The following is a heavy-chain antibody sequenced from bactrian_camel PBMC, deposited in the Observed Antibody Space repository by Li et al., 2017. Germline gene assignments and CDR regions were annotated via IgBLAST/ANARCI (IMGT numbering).Heavy chain of an antibody. CDR3: STNFFH. CDR1: GFTVSSVY. V-gene: IGHV3-2*01. CDR2: IQSDGTKT. J-gene: IGHJ4*01. Sequence: QVQLVESGGGLVQPGGSLRLSCAVSGFTVSSVYMTWVRQPPGKGPEWVSSIQSDGTKTYYADSVKGRFTISRDNTKNTVSLQINSLRSEDTARYYCSTNFFHWGQGTQVTVS.